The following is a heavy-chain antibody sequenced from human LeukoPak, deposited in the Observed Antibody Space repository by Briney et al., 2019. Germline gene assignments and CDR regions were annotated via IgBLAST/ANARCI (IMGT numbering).Heavy chain of an antibody. Sequence: GRSLRLSCAASGFTFSSHAMHWVRQAPGKGLEWVALISYDESNKYYADSVKGRFTISRDSSKNTLYLQMNSLRAEDTAVYYCARARSSYGYGDAFDIWGQGTMVTVSS. D-gene: IGHD5-18*01. CDR3: ARARSSYGYGDAFDI. J-gene: IGHJ3*02. CDR1: GFTFSSHA. CDR2: ISYDESNK. V-gene: IGHV3-30*04.